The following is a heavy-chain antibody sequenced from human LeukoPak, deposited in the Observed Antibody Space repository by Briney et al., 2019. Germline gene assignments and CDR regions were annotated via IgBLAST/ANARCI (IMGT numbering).Heavy chain of an antibody. V-gene: IGHV3-21*01. CDR3: ARAYTSSSGRDAFDT. J-gene: IGHJ3*02. CDR2: ISSSSSYI. CDR1: GFTLSSYS. D-gene: IGHD6-6*01. Sequence: GGSLRLSCAASGFTLSSYSMNWVRQAPGKGLEWVSSISSSSSYIYYADSVKGRFTISRDNAKKSLYLQMNSLRAEDTAVYYCARAYTSSSGRDAFDTWGQGTMVTVSS.